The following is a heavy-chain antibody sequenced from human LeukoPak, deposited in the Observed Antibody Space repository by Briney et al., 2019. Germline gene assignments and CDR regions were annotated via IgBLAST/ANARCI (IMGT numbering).Heavy chain of an antibody. CDR1: GYTFTSYA. CDR3: ARENYYGSGSLLL. D-gene: IGHD3-10*01. Sequence: EASVKVSCKASGYTFTSYAMHWVRQAPGQRLEWMGWINAGNGNTKYSQEFQGRVTITRDTSASTAYMELSSLRSGDMAVYYCARENYYGSGSLLLWGQGTLVTVSS. CDR2: INAGNGNT. V-gene: IGHV1-3*03. J-gene: IGHJ4*02.